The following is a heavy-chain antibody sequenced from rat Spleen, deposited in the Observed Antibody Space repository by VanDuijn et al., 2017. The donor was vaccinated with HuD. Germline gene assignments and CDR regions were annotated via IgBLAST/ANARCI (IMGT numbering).Heavy chain of an antibody. D-gene: IGHD1-12*02. CDR2: INYDGSGT. J-gene: IGHJ2*01. Sequence: EVQLVESGGGLVQPGRSLKLSCAASGFTFSDYYMAWVRQVPTKGLEWVATINYDGSGTYYRDSVKGRFTISRDNAKSTLYLQMDSLRSEDTATYYCASDYYDGSIRDWGQGVMVTVSS. CDR1: GFTFSDYY. CDR3: ASDYYDGSIRD. V-gene: IGHV5-7*01.